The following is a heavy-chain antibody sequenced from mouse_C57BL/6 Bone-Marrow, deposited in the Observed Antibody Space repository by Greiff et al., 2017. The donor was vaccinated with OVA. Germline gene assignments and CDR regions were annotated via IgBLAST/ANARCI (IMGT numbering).Heavy chain of an antibody. Sequence: EVQVVESGGGLVKPGGSLKLSCAASGFTFSSYTMSWVRQTPEKRLEWVATISGGGGNTYYPDSVKGRFTISRDNAKNTLYLQMSSLRSEDTALYYCARHDQPTFLCYAMDYWGQGTSVTVSS. CDR3: ARHDQPTFLCYAMDY. CDR1: GFTFSSYT. D-gene: IGHD6-1*01. V-gene: IGHV5-9*01. J-gene: IGHJ4*01. CDR2: ISGGGGNT.